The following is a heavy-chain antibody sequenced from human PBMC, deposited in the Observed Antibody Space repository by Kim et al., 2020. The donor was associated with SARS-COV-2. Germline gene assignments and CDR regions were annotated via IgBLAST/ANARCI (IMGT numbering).Heavy chain of an antibody. D-gene: IGHD2-2*02. CDR1: GGSFSGYH. Sequence: SETLSLTCAVYGGSFSGYHWSWIRQPPGKGLEWIGEIKHSGSTNYNPSLKSRVTMSVDTSKSQFSLKLRSVTAADTAVYYCARGRAGVLPSPILGIGPHYDYYAMDVWGQGTTVTVSS. V-gene: IGHV4-34*01. J-gene: IGHJ6*02. CDR2: IKHSGST. CDR3: ARGRAGVLPSPILGIGPHYDYYAMDV.